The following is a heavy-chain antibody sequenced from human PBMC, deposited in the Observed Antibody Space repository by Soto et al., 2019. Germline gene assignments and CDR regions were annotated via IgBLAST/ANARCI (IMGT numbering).Heavy chain of an antibody. J-gene: IGHJ6*03. CDR3: AKSHYSSGRGDYYYYMDV. CDR2: ISWNSGSI. Sequence: TQGKGLEWVSGISWNSGSIGYADSVKGRFTISRDNAKNSLYLQMNSLRAEDTALYYCAKSHYSSGRGDYYYYMDVWGKGTTVTVSS. D-gene: IGHD3-10*01. V-gene: IGHV3-9*01.